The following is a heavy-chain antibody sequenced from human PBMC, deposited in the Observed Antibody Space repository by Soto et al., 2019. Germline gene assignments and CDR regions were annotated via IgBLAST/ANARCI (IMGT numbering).Heavy chain of an antibody. J-gene: IGHJ3*02. CDR2: IYYSGST. CDR3: ARRGDYYYDSSGYYSGDAFDI. V-gene: IGHV4-59*01. D-gene: IGHD3-22*01. CDR1: GGSISSYY. Sequence: QVQLQESGPGLVKPSETLSLTCTVSGGSISSYYWSWIRQPPGKGLEWIGYIYYSGSTNYNPSLKRRVPIPEPTPQNPVPLNMSSVHAAVPAVYYCARRGDYYYDSSGYYSGDAFDIRGQGTLVTVSS.